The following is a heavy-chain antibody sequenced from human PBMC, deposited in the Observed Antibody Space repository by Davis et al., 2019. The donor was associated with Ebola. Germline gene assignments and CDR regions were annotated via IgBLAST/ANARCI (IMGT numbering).Heavy chain of an antibody. V-gene: IGHV3-11*05. Sequence: GESLKISCAASGFTFSDYYMSWIRQAPGKGLEWVSYISSSSSYTNYADSVKGRFTISRDNAKNSLYLQMNSLRAEDTAVYYCARDLPWDIVVVVAASPFDYWGQGTLVTVSS. D-gene: IGHD2-15*01. CDR3: ARDLPWDIVVVVAASPFDY. CDR1: GFTFSDYY. CDR2: ISSSSSYT. J-gene: IGHJ4*02.